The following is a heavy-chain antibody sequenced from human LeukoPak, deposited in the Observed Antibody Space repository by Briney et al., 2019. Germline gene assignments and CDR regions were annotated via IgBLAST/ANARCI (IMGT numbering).Heavy chain of an antibody. J-gene: IGHJ4*02. Sequence: PGGSLRLSCAASGFTFSSYAMHWVRQAPGKGLEWVAVISYDGSNKYYADSVKGRFTISRDNSKNTLYLQMNSLRAEDTAVYYCARDLYSSGCDYWGQGTLVTVSS. CDR1: GFTFSSYA. CDR2: ISYDGSNK. D-gene: IGHD6-19*01. CDR3: ARDLYSSGCDY. V-gene: IGHV3-30*04.